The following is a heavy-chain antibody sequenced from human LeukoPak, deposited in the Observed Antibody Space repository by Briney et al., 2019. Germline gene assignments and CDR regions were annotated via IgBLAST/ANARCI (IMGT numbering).Heavy chain of an antibody. CDR1: GFTFSSYA. D-gene: IGHD2-8*01. CDR2: ISGSGGST. V-gene: IGHV3-23*01. CDR3: AKDGGYCTNGVCYTPGYFQH. Sequence: QTGGSLRLSCAASGFTFSSYAMSWVRQAPGKGLEWVSAISGSGGSTYYADSVKGRFTISRDNSKNTLYLLMNSLRAEDTAVYYCAKDGGYCTNGVCYTPGYFQHWGQGTLVTVSS. J-gene: IGHJ1*01.